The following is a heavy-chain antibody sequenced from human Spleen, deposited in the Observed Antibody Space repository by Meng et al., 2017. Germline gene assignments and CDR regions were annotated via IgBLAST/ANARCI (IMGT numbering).Heavy chain of an antibody. CDR2: IKSKTDGGTT. D-gene: IGHD3-10*01. CDR3: TTDRGPYYYGSGSSDY. V-gene: IGHV3-15*01. CDR1: GFTFSNAW. Sequence: GESLKISCAASGFTFSNAWMSWVRQAPGKGLEWVGRIKSKTDGGTTDYAAPVKGRFTISRDDSKNTLYLQMNSLKTEDTAVYYCTTDRGPYYYGSGSSDYWGQGTLVTVSS. J-gene: IGHJ4*02.